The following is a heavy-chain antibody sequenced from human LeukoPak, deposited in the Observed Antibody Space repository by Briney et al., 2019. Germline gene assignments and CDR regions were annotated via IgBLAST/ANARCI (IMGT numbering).Heavy chain of an antibody. Sequence: GESLKISCKGSGSSFTSDWIGWVRQMPGKGLECMGIIYPGDSDARYSPSFQGQVTISADKSISTAYLQWSSLKASDTAMYYCARPHTRGVRGVIGYWGQGTLVTVSS. CDR1: GSSFTSDW. V-gene: IGHV5-51*01. D-gene: IGHD3-10*01. CDR3: ARPHTRGVRGVIGY. CDR2: IYPGDSDA. J-gene: IGHJ4*02.